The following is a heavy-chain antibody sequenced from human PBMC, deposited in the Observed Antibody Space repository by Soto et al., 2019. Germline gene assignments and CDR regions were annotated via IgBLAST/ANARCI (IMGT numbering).Heavy chain of an antibody. V-gene: IGHV1-69*11. J-gene: IGHJ5*01. D-gene: IGHD4-17*01. Sequence: QVQLVQSGAEVKRPGSSVKVSCKAHGGTFRSDSFSWVRQAPGQGLEWMGRITPILGSANYAQRFQGRVTVTADESTSTVYMELSSLRSEDTAVFYCTREVGGDPNWFESWGQGTLVTVSS. CDR2: ITPILGSA. CDR1: GGTFRSDS. CDR3: TREVGGDPNWFES.